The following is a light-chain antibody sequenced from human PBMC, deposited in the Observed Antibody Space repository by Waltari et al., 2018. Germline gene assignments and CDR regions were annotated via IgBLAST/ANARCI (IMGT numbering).Light chain of an antibody. CDR1: SSNIGAGYG. Sequence: QSVLTQPPSVSGAPGQRVTISCTGSSSNIGAGYGVHWYQQFPGTAPQVLIYVTSKRPSGVPDRVSGSKAGASASLAITGLQAEDEADYYCQSYDSSLSGVGVVFAGGTKLTVL. V-gene: IGLV1-40*01. CDR2: VTS. J-gene: IGLJ2*01. CDR3: QSYDSSLSGVGVV.